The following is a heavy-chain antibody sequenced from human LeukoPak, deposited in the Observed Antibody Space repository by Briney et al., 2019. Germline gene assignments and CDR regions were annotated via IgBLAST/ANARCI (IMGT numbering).Heavy chain of an antibody. CDR2: VTRNSTYI. J-gene: IGHJ6*03. V-gene: IGHV3-21*01. Sequence: GGSLRLSCAASGFTFSSYSMNWVRQAPGKGLEWVSSVTRNSTYIYYADSLKGRFTISRDNAKNSLYLQMNSLRAEDTAVYYCARGWKGPYYMDVWGKGTTVTVSS. CDR3: ARGWKGPYYMDV. CDR1: GFTFSSYS. D-gene: IGHD1-1*01.